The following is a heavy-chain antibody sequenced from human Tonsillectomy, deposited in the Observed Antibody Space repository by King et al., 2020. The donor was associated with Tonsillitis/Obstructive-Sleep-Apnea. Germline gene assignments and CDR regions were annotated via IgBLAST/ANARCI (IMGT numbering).Heavy chain of an antibody. D-gene: IGHD4-17*01. Sequence: VQLQESGPGLVKPSETLSLTCTVSGGSISSYYWSWIQQPPGKGLEWIGYIYYSGSTNYNPSLKSRVTISVDTSKNQFSLKLSSVTAADTAVYYCARDDYGFDYWGQGTLVTVSS. J-gene: IGHJ4*02. V-gene: IGHV4-59*01. CDR2: IYYSGST. CDR1: GGSISSYY. CDR3: ARDDYGFDY.